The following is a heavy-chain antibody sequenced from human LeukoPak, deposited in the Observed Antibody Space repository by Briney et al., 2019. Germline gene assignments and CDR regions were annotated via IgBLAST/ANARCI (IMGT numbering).Heavy chain of an antibody. D-gene: IGHD4-17*01. V-gene: IGHV1-24*01. J-gene: IGHJ4*02. Sequence: ASVKLSRKVSGYTLSELSLHWVRQAPGKGLEWMGGFNPEDGETVYAQKIQGRVTMTEDTSTDTAYMELSSLRSEDTAVYYCATNDYGDGYWGQGTLVTVSS. CDR3: ATNDYGDGY. CDR2: FNPEDGET. CDR1: GYTLSELS.